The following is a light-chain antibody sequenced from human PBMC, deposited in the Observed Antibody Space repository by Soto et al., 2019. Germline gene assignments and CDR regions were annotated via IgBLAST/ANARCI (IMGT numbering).Light chain of an antibody. CDR3: QQYNSYPT. CDR1: QSISSW. Sequence: DIQMTQSPSTLSASVGDRVTITCRASQSISSWLAWYQQKPGKAPKLLIYKASSLESGVPSRFSGSGSGTALTLTISSPQPDDFATYYCQQYNSYPTFGQGTKVDIK. J-gene: IGKJ1*01. V-gene: IGKV1-5*03. CDR2: KAS.